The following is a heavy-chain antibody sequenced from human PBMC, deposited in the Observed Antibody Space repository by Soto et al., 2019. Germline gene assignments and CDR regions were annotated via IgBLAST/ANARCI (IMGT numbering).Heavy chain of an antibody. Sequence: ASVKVSCKASGYTFTSYGISWVRQAPGQGLEWMGWISAYNGNTNYAQKLQGRVTTTTDTSTSTAYMELRSLRSDDTAVYYCARERYCSGGSCYLLLDYWGQGTLVTVSS. CDR3: ARERYCSGGSCYLLLDY. D-gene: IGHD2-15*01. V-gene: IGHV1-18*01. J-gene: IGHJ4*02. CDR2: ISAYNGNT. CDR1: GYTFTSYG.